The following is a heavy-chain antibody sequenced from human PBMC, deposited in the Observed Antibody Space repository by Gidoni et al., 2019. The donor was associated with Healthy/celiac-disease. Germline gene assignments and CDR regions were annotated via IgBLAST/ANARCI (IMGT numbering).Heavy chain of an antibody. V-gene: IGHV4-59*01. D-gene: IGHD6-13*01. CDR2: IYYSGST. J-gene: IGHJ4*02. Sequence: QVQLQESGPGLVKPSETLSLTCTVSGGSISSYYWSWIRQPPGKGLEWIGYIYYSGSTNYNPSLKSRVTISVDTSKNQFSLKLSSVTAADTAVYYCARVPSLLPGYSSSWYFDYWGQGTLVTVSS. CDR3: ARVPSLLPGYSSSWYFDY. CDR1: GGSISSYY.